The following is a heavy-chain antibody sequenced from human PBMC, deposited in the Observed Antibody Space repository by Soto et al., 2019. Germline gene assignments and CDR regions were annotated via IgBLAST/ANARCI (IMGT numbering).Heavy chain of an antibody. J-gene: IGHJ6*02. CDR1: GGSFSSNNFY. V-gene: IGHV4-31*03. Sequence: PSETLSLTCTVSGGSFSSNNFYWSWIRQFPGKGLEWIGYIYHTGTTYYSPSFESRVTISLDTSNNQFSLRLASVTAADTATYYCVEDPGPPRNYFYGMAVWGQGITVTVSS. CDR3: VEDPGPPRNYFYGMAV. CDR2: IYHTGTT. D-gene: IGHD7-27*01.